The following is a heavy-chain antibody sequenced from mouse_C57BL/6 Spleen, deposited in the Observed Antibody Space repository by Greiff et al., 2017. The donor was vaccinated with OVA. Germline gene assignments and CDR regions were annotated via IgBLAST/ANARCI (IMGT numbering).Heavy chain of an antibody. Sequence: QVQLKQPGAELVRPGSSVKLSCKASGYTFTSYWMHWVKQRPIQGLEWIGNIDPSDSETHYNQKFKDKATLTVDKSSSTAYMQLSSLTSEDSAVYYCARGDSPYAMDYWGQGTSVTVSS. CDR2: IDPSDSET. V-gene: IGHV1-52*01. D-gene: IGHD2-12*01. J-gene: IGHJ4*01. CDR1: GYTFTSYW. CDR3: ARGDSPYAMDY.